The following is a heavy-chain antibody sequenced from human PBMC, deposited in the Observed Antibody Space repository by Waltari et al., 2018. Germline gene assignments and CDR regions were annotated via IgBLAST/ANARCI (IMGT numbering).Heavy chain of an antibody. CDR1: GFNFFDNW. D-gene: IGHD2-2*01. J-gene: IGHJ5*02. CDR3: ITDPANAYVRWFDP. CDR2: IKRSSDGGAA. Sequence: EVQLVESGGGLVKPGGSLRLSCAVSGFNFFDNWMTWVRQAPGKGLEWVGRIKRSSDGGAAEYAAPVNGRFIISRDDSSSTLYLQMNSLKSEDTAVYYCITDPANAYVRWFDPWGQGTLVTVSS. V-gene: IGHV3-15*01.